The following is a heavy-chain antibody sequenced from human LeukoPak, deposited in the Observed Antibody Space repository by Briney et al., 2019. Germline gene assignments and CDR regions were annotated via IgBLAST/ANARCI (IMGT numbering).Heavy chain of an antibody. CDR2: IYYSGST. J-gene: IGHJ4*02. V-gene: IGHV4-59*01. Sequence: SETLSLTCTVSGGSISSYYWSWIRQPPGKGLEWIGYIYYSGSTNYNPSLKSRVTISVDTSKNQFSLQLSSVTAADTAVYYCARDYYDSSGYYSLFGYWGQGTLVTVSS. CDR1: GGSISSYY. CDR3: ARDYYDSSGYYSLFGY. D-gene: IGHD3-22*01.